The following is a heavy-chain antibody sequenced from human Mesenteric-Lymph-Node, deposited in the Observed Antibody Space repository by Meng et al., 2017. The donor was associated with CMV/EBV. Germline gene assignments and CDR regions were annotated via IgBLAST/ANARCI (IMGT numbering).Heavy chain of an antibody. Sequence: GESLKISCAASGFTFSSYSMNWVRQAPGKGLEWVSSISSSSYIYYADSVKGRFTISRDNAKNSLYLQMNSLRAEDTAVYYCARVGNDAFDIWGQGTMVTVSS. V-gene: IGHV3-21*01. J-gene: IGHJ3*02. CDR1: GFTFSSYS. CDR3: ARVGNDAFDI. CDR2: ISSSSYI.